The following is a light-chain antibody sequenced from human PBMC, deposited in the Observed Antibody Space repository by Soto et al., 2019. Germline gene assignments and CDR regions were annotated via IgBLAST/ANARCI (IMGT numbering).Light chain of an antibody. CDR1: QSISSW. CDR3: QQYTSLYT. V-gene: IGKV1-5*01. J-gene: IGKJ2*01. Sequence: DIQMTQSPSTLSASVGDRVTITCRASQSISSWWAWFQQNPGKPPKLLIYATCSLESVVPSRFSVSGSVTEFTLTIISLQPDDFATYYSQQYTSLYTCGQGTKLEIK. CDR2: ATC.